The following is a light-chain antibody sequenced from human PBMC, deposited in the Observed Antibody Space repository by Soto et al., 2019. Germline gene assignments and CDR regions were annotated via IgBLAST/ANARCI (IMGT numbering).Light chain of an antibody. CDR2: KDS. Sequence: SSELTQPPSVSVSPGQTASITCSGDKLGNKYACWYQQKPGQSPVLVIYKDSKRPSGIPERFSGSNSGNTATLTISGTQAMDEADYYCQVWDRSTRVFGGGTKLTVL. CDR3: QVWDRSTRV. J-gene: IGLJ3*02. V-gene: IGLV3-1*01. CDR1: KLGNKY.